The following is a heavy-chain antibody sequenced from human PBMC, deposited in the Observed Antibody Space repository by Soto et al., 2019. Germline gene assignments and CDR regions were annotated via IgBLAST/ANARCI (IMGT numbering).Heavy chain of an antibody. CDR1: GGSISSGGYY. D-gene: IGHD4-17*01. V-gene: IGHV4-31*03. J-gene: IGHJ6*02. CDR3: ARDEEVNYADYGGSDHYYGMDV. CDR2: IYYTGST. Sequence: QVQLQESGPGLVKPSQTLSLTCTVSGGSISSGGYYWSWIRQNPGKGLEWIGYIYYTGSTYYNPSLKSRVTISVDTSKNQFSLKLTSVTAADTAVYYCARDEEVNYADYGGSDHYYGMDVWGQGTTVTVSS.